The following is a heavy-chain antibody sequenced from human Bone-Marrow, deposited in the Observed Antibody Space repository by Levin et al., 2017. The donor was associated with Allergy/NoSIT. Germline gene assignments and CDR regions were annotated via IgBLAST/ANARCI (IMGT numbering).Heavy chain of an antibody. V-gene: IGHV3-30*18. D-gene: IGHD3-10*01. Sequence: AGGSLRLSCAASGFTFSPYGMHWVRQPPGKGLEWVAVISFDGSSKYYADSVKGRFTITRDNSKNTLYLQMNSLRVEDTAVYYCAKEGYFGSGNYYNNGIDYWGQGTLVTVSS. J-gene: IGHJ4*02. CDR2: ISFDGSSK. CDR1: GFTFSPYG. CDR3: AKEGYFGSGNYYNNGIDY.